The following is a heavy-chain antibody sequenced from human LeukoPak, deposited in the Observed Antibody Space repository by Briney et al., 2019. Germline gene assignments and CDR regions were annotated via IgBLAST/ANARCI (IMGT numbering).Heavy chain of an antibody. Sequence: PGGSLRLSCAASGFTFSSFSMNWVRQAPGKGLEWVSYIRSGGTNTDYTGSVKGRFTISRDNAKNSLYLQMNSLRAEDTAVYYCARDRGVPAASPNWFDPWGQGTLVTVPS. CDR1: GFTFSSFS. J-gene: IGHJ5*02. D-gene: IGHD2-2*01. CDR3: ARDRGVPAASPNWFDP. V-gene: IGHV3-48*04. CDR2: IRSGGTNT.